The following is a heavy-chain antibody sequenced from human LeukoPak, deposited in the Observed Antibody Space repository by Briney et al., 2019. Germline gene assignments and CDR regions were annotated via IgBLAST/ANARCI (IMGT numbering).Heavy chain of an antibody. CDR2: IYHSGST. V-gene: IGHV4-38-2*01. J-gene: IGHJ4*02. CDR1: GYSISSGYY. D-gene: IGHD5-18*01. Sequence: SETLSLTCAVSGYSISSGYYWGWIRQPPGKGLEWIGSIYHSGSTYYNPSLKSRVTISVDTSKNQFSLKLSSVTAADTAVYYCARGRAAMGYWGQGTLVTVSS. CDR3: ARGRAAMGY.